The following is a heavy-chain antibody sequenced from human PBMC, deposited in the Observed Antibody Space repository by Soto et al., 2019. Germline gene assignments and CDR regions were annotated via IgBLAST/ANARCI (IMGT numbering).Heavy chain of an antibody. CDR1: GYSFTSYW. D-gene: IGHD3-22*01. Sequence: PGDSLKISCKGSGYSFTSYWISLVRQMPGKGLEWMGRIDPSDSYTNYSPSFQGHVTISADKSISTAYLQWSSLKASDTAMYYCAGLYYYDSSGSLHDAFDIWGQGTMVTVSS. CDR2: IDPSDSYT. V-gene: IGHV5-10-1*01. J-gene: IGHJ3*02. CDR3: AGLYYYDSSGSLHDAFDI.